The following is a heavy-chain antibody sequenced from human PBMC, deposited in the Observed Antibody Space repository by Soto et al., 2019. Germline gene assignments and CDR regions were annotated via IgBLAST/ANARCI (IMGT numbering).Heavy chain of an antibody. CDR1: GYTFSRYG. J-gene: IGHJ4*02. CDR2: INGNTGHT. V-gene: IGHV1-18*01. CDR3: ARERNWGPVPY. Sequence: QVQLVQSGAEVREPGASVKVSCKTSGYTFSRYGITWVRQAPGQGLEWMGWINGNTGHTIYATNLEDRLTTSTDTSTSTAYMELRIPKSDDTAVYYCARERNWGPVPYWGQGTLVTVTS. D-gene: IGHD7-27*01.